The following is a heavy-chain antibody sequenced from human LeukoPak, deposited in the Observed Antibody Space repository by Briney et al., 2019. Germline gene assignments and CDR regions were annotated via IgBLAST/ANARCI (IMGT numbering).Heavy chain of an antibody. J-gene: IGHJ4*02. CDR2: IYYSGTT. CDR1: GGSISSSNYY. D-gene: IGHD2/OR15-2a*01. V-gene: IGHV4-39*01. CDR3: ARHSSRSHPNFDY. Sequence: PSETLSLTCTVSGGSISSSNYYWGWIRQPPGVGLEWIGSIYYSGTTYYNPSLESRVTVSVDTSKNQFSLKLSSVTAADTAVYYCARHSSRSHPNFDYWGQRTLVTVSS.